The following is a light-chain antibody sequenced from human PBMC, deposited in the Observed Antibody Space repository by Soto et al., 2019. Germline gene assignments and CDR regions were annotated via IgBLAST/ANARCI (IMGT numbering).Light chain of an antibody. Sequence: EIQMTQSPSSLSASVGDRVTITCRASQSISSYLNWYQQKPGKAPKLLIYAASSLQSGVPSRLSGSGSGTDFTLTISSLQPEDFATYYLQQSYSTPTFGGGTKVEIK. CDR2: AAS. CDR3: QQSYSTPT. CDR1: QSISSY. V-gene: IGKV1-39*01. J-gene: IGKJ4*01.